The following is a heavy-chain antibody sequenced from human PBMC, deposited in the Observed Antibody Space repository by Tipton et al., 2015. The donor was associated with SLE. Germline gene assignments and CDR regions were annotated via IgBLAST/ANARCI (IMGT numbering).Heavy chain of an antibody. Sequence: TLSLTCTVSGDSISSYYWSWIRQPPGKGLEWIGYIYYSGSTNYNPSLKSRVTISVDTSKNQFSLKLSSVTAADTAVYYCAREGGVAGRLDYWGQGTLVTVSS. V-gene: IGHV4-59*01. CDR3: AREGGVAGRLDY. CDR1: GDSISSYY. D-gene: IGHD6-19*01. J-gene: IGHJ4*02. CDR2: IYYSGST.